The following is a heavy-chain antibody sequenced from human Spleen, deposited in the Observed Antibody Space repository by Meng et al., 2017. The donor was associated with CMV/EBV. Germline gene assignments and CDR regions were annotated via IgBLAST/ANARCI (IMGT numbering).Heavy chain of an antibody. D-gene: IGHD1-7*01. Sequence: GESLKISCVFAGCTFNNYWMHWVRQAPGKGLVWVSRINVDGRSTNYGDSVKGRFTISRDNSKNTVYLQMNSLGAEDTAVYFCARAHTGTTWIFYYAMDVWGQGTTVTVSS. J-gene: IGHJ6*02. CDR2: INVDGRST. CDR1: GCTFNNYW. CDR3: ARAHTGTTWIFYYAMDV. V-gene: IGHV3-74*01.